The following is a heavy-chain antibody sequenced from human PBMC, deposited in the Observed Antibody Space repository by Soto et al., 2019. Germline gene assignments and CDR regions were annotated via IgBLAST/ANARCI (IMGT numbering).Heavy chain of an antibody. CDR1: GFTFDDYA. V-gene: IGHV3-9*01. J-gene: IGHJ4*02. Sequence: GGSLRLSCAASGFTFDDYAMHWVRQAPGKGLEWVSGISWNSGSIGYADSVKGRFTISRDNAKNSLYLQMNSLRAEDTALYYCAKAYGDYSTPLSDYWGQGTLVTSPQ. CDR2: ISWNSGSI. D-gene: IGHD4-17*01. CDR3: AKAYGDYSTPLSDY.